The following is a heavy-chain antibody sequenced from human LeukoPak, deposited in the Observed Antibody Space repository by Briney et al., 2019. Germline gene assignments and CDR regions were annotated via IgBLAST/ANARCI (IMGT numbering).Heavy chain of an antibody. V-gene: IGHV3-21*01. CDR1: GFTFSSYS. CDR2: ISSSSSYI. CDR3: ARGYCSSTSCFFAFDI. D-gene: IGHD2-2*01. Sequence: GGSLRLSCAASGFTFSSYSMNWVRQTPGKGLEWVSSISSSSSYIYYADTLKGRFTISRDNAKNSLYLQMNSLRAEDTAVYYCARGYCSSTSCFFAFDIWGQGTMVTVSS. J-gene: IGHJ3*02.